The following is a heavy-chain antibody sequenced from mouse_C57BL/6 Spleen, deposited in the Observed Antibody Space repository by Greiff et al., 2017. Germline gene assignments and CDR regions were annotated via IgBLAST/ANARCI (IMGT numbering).Heavy chain of an antibody. CDR3: VRRGTYYAMDD. V-gene: IGHV10-1*01. CDR2: IRSKSNNYAT. Sequence: EVNVVESGGGLVQPKGSLKLSCAASGFSFNTYAMNWVRQAPGKGLEWVARIRSKSNNYATYYADSVKDRFTISRDDSESMLYLQMNNLKTEDTAMYYCVRRGTYYAMDDWGQGTSVTVSS. CDR1: GFSFNTYA. J-gene: IGHJ4*01.